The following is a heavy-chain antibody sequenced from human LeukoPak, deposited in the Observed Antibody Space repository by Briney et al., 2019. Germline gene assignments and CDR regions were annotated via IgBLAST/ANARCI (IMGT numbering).Heavy chain of an antibody. CDR1: GFTFSSYS. D-gene: IGHD4-17*01. CDR3: ARAPTDYGDYDFDY. V-gene: IGHV3-21*01. CDR2: ISSSSSYI. Sequence: GGPLRLSCAASGFTFSSYSMNWVRQAPGKGLEWVSSISSSSSYIYYADSVKGRFTISRDNAKNSLYLQMNSLRAEDTAVYYCARAPTDYGDYDFDYWGQGTLVTVSS. J-gene: IGHJ4*02.